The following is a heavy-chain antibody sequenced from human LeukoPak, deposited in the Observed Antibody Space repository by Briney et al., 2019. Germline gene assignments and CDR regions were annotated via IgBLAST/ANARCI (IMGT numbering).Heavy chain of an antibody. V-gene: IGHV3-30*18. CDR1: GFPFNSYC. CDR2: ISYDGSNK. CDR3: AKDNGIAAAGWFDP. D-gene: IGHD6-13*01. J-gene: IGHJ5*02. Sequence: GPLGPSLAAPGFPFNSYCMHWVRQAPGKGLGGVAVISYDGSNKYYADSVKGRFTISRDNSKNTLYLQMNSLRAEDTAVYYCAKDNGIAAAGWFDPWGQGTLVTVSS.